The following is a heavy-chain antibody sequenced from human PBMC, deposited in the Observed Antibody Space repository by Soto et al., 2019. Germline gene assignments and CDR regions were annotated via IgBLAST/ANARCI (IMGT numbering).Heavy chain of an antibody. V-gene: IGHV3-49*03. J-gene: IGHJ4*02. Sequence: GGSLRLSCTTSGFTFGDYAMSWFRQAPGKGLEWVGFIRSKAYGGTTENAASVKGRFTISRDDSKSIAYLQMNSLKTEDTAVYYCSRDLYGGNSGPHNYWGQGTLVNVSS. CDR1: GFTFGDYA. CDR2: IRSKAYGGTT. D-gene: IGHD2-21*02. CDR3: SRDLYGGNSGPHNY.